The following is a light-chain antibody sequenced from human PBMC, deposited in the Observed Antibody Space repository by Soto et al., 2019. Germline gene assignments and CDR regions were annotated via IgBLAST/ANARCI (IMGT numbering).Light chain of an antibody. CDR3: SSFTGSSTYV. CDR1: SSDVGSYNR. Sequence: QSALTQPPSVSGSPGQSVTISCTGTSSDVGSYNRVSWYQQPPGTAPKLMIYDVSNRPSAVPDRFSGSKSGNTASLTISGLQPEDEADYYCSSFTGSSTYVFGTGTKLTVL. CDR2: DVS. J-gene: IGLJ1*01. V-gene: IGLV2-18*02.